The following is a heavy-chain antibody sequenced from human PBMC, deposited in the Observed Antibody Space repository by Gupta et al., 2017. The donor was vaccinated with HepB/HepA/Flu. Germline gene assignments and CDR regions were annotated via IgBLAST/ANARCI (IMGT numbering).Heavy chain of an antibody. CDR2: IFSNDEK. V-gene: IGHV2-26*01. J-gene: IGHJ4*02. CDR3: ARTASISMVLGVIIAYDY. Sequence: QVTLKESGPVLVKPTDTLTLTCTVSGFSLSNARMGVSWIRQPPGKALEWLAHIFSNDEKSYSTSLKSRLTISKNTSKSQVFLTMTNMDPVDTATYYCARTASISMVLGVIIAYDYRGQGSLVTISS. CDR1: GFSLSNARMG. D-gene: IGHD3-10*01.